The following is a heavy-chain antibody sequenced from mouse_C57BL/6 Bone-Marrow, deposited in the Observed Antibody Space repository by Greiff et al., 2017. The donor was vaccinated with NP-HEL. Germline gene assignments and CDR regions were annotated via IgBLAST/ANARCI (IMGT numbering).Heavy chain of an antibody. Sequence: VQLQQSGAELARPGASVKLSCKASGYTFTSYGIRWVKQRTGQGLEWIGEIYPRSGNTYYNEKFKGKATLTADKSSSTAYMELRSLTSEDSAVYFCARSHGSDDDGSSYYAMDYWGQGTSVTVSS. CDR1: GYTFTSYG. D-gene: IGHD1-1*01. J-gene: IGHJ4*01. V-gene: IGHV1-81*01. CDR3: ARSHGSDDDGSSYYAMDY. CDR2: IYPRSGNT.